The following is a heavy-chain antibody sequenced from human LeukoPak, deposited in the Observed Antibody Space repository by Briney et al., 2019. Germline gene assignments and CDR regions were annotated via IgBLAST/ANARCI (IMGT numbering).Heavy chain of an antibody. CDR2: INSDGSST. D-gene: IGHD3-10*01. J-gene: IGHJ4*02. CDR3: ARAYGSGSYYNGLDY. V-gene: IGHV3-74*01. Sequence: GGSLRLSCAASGFTFSSYWMHWVRQAPGEGLVWVSRINSDGSSTSYADSVKGRFTISRDNAKNTLYLQMNSLRAEDTAVYYCARAYGSGSYYNGLDYWGQGTLVTVSS. CDR1: GFTFSSYW.